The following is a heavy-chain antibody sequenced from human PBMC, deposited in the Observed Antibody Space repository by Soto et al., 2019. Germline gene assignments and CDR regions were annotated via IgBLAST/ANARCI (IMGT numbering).Heavy chain of an antibody. V-gene: IGHV4-31*03. CDR1: GGSISSGGYY. CDR2: INYSGST. Sequence: QVQLQESGPGLVKPSQTLSVTCTVSGGSISSGGYYWSRIRQDPGTDLEWIGNINYSGSTYYNPSLKCRVTVTVDTSKNQCSLKLSSVTAADTAVYYCASAGRTVTTGDAFDIWGQGTMVTVSS. J-gene: IGHJ3*02. CDR3: ASAGRTVTTGDAFDI. D-gene: IGHD4-4*01.